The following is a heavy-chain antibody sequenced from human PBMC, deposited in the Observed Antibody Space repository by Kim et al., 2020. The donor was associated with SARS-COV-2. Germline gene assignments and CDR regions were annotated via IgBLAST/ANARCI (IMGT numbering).Heavy chain of an antibody. CDR3: AISRYCSSTSCYTAGGGTWNWFDP. CDR1: GGTFSSYA. Sequence: SVKVSCKASGGTFSSYAISWVRQAPGQGLEWMGGIIPIFGTANYAQKFQGRVTITADESTSTAYMELSSLRSEDTAVYYCAISRYCSSTSCYTAGGGTWNWFDPWGQGTLVTVSS. J-gene: IGHJ5*02. V-gene: IGHV1-69*13. CDR2: IIPIFGTA. D-gene: IGHD2-2*02.